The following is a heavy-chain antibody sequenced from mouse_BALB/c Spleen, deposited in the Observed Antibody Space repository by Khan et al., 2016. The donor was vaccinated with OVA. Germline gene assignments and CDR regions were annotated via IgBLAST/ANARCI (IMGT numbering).Heavy chain of an antibody. Sequence: VQLKQSGTVLARPGASVKMSCKASGYSFTSYWMHWVKQRPGQGLEWIGAIYPGISDTRYNQKFKVKAKLTAVTSASTAYMELSSLTIEDSAVYFGTRSYDSDYCDDGGQGTRLTV. CDR3: TRSYDSDYCDD. J-gene: IGHJ2*03. CDR1: GYSFTSYW. CDR2: IYPGISDT. D-gene: IGHD2-4*01. V-gene: IGHV1-5*01.